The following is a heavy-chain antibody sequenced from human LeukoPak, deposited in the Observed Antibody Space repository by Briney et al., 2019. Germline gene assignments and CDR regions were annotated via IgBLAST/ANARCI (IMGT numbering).Heavy chain of an antibody. CDR1: GASFSGYY. J-gene: IGHJ3*02. V-gene: IGHV4-34*01. CDR2: INNSGST. CDR3: ARRVVKLTTAAGTGGAFDI. D-gene: IGHD6-13*01. Sequence: SETLSLTCAVYGASFSGYYWSWIRPPPGKGLEWIGEINNSGSTTYNPTLKSRVTISVDTSKNQFSLKLSSVTAADTAVYYCARRVVKLTTAAGTGGAFDIWGQGTMVTVSS.